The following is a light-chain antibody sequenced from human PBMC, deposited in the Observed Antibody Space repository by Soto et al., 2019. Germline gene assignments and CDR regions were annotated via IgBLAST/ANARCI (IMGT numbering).Light chain of an antibody. CDR1: QNIRND. CDR3: QQLNSYPLT. CDR2: AAS. Sequence: AIQLTQSPSSLSASVGERVTISCRASQNIRNDLGWYQQRVGRAPRLLIYAASSLDDGVPSRFSGSGSGTDFTLTISSLQPEDYATYYCQQLNSYPLTFGGGIKVEIX. J-gene: IGKJ4*01. V-gene: IGKV1-6*01.